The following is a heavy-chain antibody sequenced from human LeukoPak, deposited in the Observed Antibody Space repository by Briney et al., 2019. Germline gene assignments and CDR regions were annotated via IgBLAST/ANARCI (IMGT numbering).Heavy chain of an antibody. J-gene: IGHJ3*02. D-gene: IGHD4-23*01. CDR2: IYTSGST. V-gene: IGHV4-61*02. Sequence: SETLSLTCTVSGGFISSGSYYWSWIRQPAGKGLEWIGRIYTSGSTNYNPSLKSRVTISVDTSKNQFSLKLTSVTAADTAVYYCARDRFRGYGGRAFDIWGQGTMVTVSS. CDR1: GGFISSGSYY. CDR3: ARDRFRGYGGRAFDI.